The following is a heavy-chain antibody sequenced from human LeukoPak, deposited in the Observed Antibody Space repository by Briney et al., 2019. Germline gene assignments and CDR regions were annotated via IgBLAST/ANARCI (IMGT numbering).Heavy chain of an antibody. Sequence: GGSLRLSCAASGFTFSSYAMSWVRQAPGEGLEWVANIKQDGSEKYYVDSVKGRFTISRDNAKNSLYLQMNSLRAEDTAVYYCARARAVADYYHYGMDVWGQGTTVTVSS. D-gene: IGHD6-19*01. J-gene: IGHJ6*02. CDR3: ARARAVADYYHYGMDV. V-gene: IGHV3-7*05. CDR2: IKQDGSEK. CDR1: GFTFSSYA.